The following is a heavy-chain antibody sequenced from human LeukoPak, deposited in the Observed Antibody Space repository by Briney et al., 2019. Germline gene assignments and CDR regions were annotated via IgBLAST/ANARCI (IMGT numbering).Heavy chain of an antibody. D-gene: IGHD4-17*01. CDR2: IWYDGSNK. J-gene: IGHJ3*02. Sequence: PGGSLRLSCAASGFTFSTYAMHWVRQAPGKGLEWVAVIWYDGSNKYYADSVKGRFTISRDNSKNTLYLQMNGLRAEDTAVYYCARNQDYGVYNSVGAFDIWGQGTMVTVSS. V-gene: IGHV3-33*08. CDR1: GFTFSTYA. CDR3: ARNQDYGVYNSVGAFDI.